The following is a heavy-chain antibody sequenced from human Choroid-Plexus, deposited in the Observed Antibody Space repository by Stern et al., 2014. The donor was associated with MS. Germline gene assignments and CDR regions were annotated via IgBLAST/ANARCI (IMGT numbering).Heavy chain of an antibody. CDR2: VSYDGSNK. Sequence: VQLVESGGGVVQPGRPLRLSCVASGFTFGSCAMHWVRPAPGKGLGWGAGVSYDGSNKYYADSVKGRFTISRDNSQNTLYMQMSSLRPEDTAVYYCAKDRHYLTYFFDHWGQGSLVTVSS. D-gene: IGHD2/OR15-2a*01. CDR3: AKDRHYLTYFFDH. V-gene: IGHV3-30*18. CDR1: GFTFGSCA. J-gene: IGHJ5*02.